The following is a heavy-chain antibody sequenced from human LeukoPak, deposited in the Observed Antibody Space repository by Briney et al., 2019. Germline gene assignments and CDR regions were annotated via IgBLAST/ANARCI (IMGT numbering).Heavy chain of an antibody. D-gene: IGHD1-26*01. V-gene: IGHV4-34*01. CDR1: GGSFSGYY. CDR3: ARGLGSGSRLIP. J-gene: IGHJ5*02. CDR2: INHSGST. Sequence: SETLSLTCAVYGGSFSGYYWSWIRQPPGKGLEWIGEINHSGSTNYNPSLKSRVTISVDTSKTQFSLKLSSVTAADTAVSYCARGLGSGSRLIPWGQGTLVTVSS.